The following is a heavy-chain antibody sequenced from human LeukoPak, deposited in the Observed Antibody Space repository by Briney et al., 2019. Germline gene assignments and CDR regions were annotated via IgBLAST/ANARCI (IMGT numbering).Heavy chain of an antibody. CDR1: GGSISSSNYY. CDR3: ARGNYYDSIYAFDI. Sequence: SETLSLTCTVSGGSISSSNYYWGWIRQPPGKGLEWIGYIYYSGSTYYNPSLKSRVTISVDTSKNQFSLKLSSVTAADTAVYYCARGNYYDSIYAFDIWGQGTMVTVSS. D-gene: IGHD3-22*01. CDR2: IYYSGST. V-gene: IGHV4-30-4*08. J-gene: IGHJ3*02.